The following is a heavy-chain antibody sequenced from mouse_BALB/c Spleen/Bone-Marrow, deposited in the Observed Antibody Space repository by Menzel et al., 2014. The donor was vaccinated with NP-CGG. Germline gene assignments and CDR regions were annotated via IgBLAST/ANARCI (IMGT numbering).Heavy chain of an antibody. V-gene: IGHV4-1*02. J-gene: IGHJ4*01. CDR2: INPDSSTI. Sequence: EVNVVESGGGLVQPGGSLKLSCAASGFDFSRYWMSWVRQAPGKGLEWIGEINPDSSTIDYTPSLKDKFIISRDNAKDTLYLQMSKVRSEDTALYYCARLGYYGTMVYWGQGTSVTVSS. CDR1: GFDFSRYW. CDR3: ARLGYYGTMVY. D-gene: IGHD1-1*01.